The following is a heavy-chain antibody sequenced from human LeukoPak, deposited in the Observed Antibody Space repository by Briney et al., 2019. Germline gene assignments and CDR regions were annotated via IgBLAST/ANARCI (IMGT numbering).Heavy chain of an antibody. CDR3: ARGSGGYSGYDPDYYYCYYMDV. CDR1: GGSLSSSNW. D-gene: IGHD5-12*01. CDR2: IYHSGST. Sequence: SETLSLTCTVSGGSLSSSNWCSWVRQPPGKGLEWIGEIYHSGSTNHNPSLKSRVTILVGKSKNQFSLKLSPVTAADTAVYYCARGSGGYSGYDPDYYYCYYMDVWGKGTTVTVSS. V-gene: IGHV4-4*02. J-gene: IGHJ6*03.